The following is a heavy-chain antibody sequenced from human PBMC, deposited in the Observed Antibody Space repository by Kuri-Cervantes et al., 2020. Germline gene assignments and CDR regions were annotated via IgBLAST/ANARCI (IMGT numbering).Heavy chain of an antibody. D-gene: IGHD3-10*01. J-gene: IGHJ6*03. V-gene: IGHV6-1*01. CDR2: TYYRCKWYN. CDR1: GDSVSSNSAA. Sequence: SETLSLTCAISGDSVSSNSAAWNWIMQSPSRGLEWLGRTYYRCKWYNDYAVSVKSRITINPDTSKNQFSLQLNSVTPEDTAVYYCARSYYYGSGIFYYYMDVWGKGTTVTVSS. CDR3: ARSYYYGSGIFYYYMDV.